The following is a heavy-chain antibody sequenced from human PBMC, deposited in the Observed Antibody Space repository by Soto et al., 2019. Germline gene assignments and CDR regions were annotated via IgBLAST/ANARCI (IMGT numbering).Heavy chain of an antibody. CDR1: GVTCRSYS. J-gene: IGHJ3*02. V-gene: IGHV3-21*06. CDR2: ISSSSSYI. D-gene: IGHD2-15*01. Sequence: EVQLVESGGGLVKPGGSLRLSCAASGVTCRSYSMNWVRQAPGKVLEWVSSISSSSSYIYYADSGKVRFTISRENAKNSQYLKRTCRRDAETAVYYFARIQFGYAAVDIWGQGSMVTVSS. CDR3: ARIQFGYAAVDI.